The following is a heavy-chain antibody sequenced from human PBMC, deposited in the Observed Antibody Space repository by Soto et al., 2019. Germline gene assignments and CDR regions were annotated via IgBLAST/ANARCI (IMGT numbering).Heavy chain of an antibody. CDR2: IYPRDSDT. V-gene: IGHV5-51*01. CDR1: GYSFTSYW. D-gene: IGHD5-12*01. J-gene: IGHJ3*02. CDR3: ARPVRDGYNFGAFDI. Sequence: PGESLKISCKGSGYSFTSYWIGWVRRMPGKGLEWMGVIYPRDSDTRYSPSFQGQVTISADKSITTAYLQWTSLKASDTAMYYCARPVRDGYNFGAFDIWGQGTMVTVSS.